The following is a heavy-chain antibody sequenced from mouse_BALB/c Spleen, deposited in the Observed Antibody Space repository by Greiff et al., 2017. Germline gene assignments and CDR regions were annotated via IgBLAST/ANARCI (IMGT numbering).Heavy chain of an antibody. D-gene: IGHD3-1*01. V-gene: IGHV1-77*01. J-gene: IGHJ4*01. CDR2: IYPGSGST. Sequence: QVQLKQSGPELVKPGASVKMSCKASGYTFTDYVISWVKQRTGQGLEWIGEIYPGSGSTYYNEKFKGKATLTADKSSNTAYMQLSSLTSEDSAVYFCTSDYAMDYWGQGTSVTVSS. CDR1: GYTFTDYV. CDR3: TSDYAMDY.